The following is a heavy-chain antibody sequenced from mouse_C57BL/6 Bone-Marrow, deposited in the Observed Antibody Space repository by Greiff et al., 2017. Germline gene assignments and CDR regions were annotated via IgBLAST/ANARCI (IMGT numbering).Heavy chain of an antibody. Sequence: VNVVESGAELVKPGASVKMSCKASGYTFTTYPIEWMKQNHGKSLEWIGNFHPYNDDTKYNEKFKGKATLTVEKSSNTVYLELSRLTSYDSAVYYCARSSTFFYYFDYWGQGTTLTVSS. CDR1: GYTFTTYP. CDR3: ARSSTFFYYFDY. D-gene: IGHD5-1*01. V-gene: IGHV1-47*01. J-gene: IGHJ2*01. CDR2: FHPYNDDT.